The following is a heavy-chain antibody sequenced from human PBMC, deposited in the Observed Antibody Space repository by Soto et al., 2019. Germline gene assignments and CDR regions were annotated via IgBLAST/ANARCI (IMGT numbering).Heavy chain of an antibody. CDR1: GFTFSSYA. Sequence: QVQLVESGGGVVQPGRSLRLSCAASGFTFSSYATHWVRQAPGKGLEWVAVISYDGSNKYYADSVKGRFTISRDNSKNTLYLQMNSLRAEDTAVYYCARSGYSSSSGYYYYGMDVWGQGTTVTVSS. J-gene: IGHJ6*02. CDR3: ARSGYSSSSGYYYYGMDV. CDR2: ISYDGSNK. D-gene: IGHD6-6*01. V-gene: IGHV3-30-3*01.